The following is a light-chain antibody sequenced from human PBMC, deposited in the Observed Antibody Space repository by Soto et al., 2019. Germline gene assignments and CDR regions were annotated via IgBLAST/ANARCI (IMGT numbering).Light chain of an antibody. V-gene: IGKV3-11*01. CDR3: QQRSDSIT. CDR2: DAS. J-gene: IGKJ5*01. CDR1: HSVTTH. Sequence: EILMTQSPATLSVSPGERATLSCWASHSVTTHLAWLQQRPGQTPRLLIYDASTRAPGIPARFSGRGSGADFTLTISSLEPEDFAVYYCQQRSDSITFGQGTRLEIK.